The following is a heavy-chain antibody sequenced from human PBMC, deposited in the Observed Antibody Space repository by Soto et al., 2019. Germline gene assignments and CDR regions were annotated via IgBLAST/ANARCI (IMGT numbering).Heavy chain of an antibody. CDR3: ASAVGYDPFGLAFDI. Sequence: SETRSLTCTVSGGSVSSGSYYWSWIRQPPGKGLEWIGYIYYSGSTNYNPSLKSRVTISVDTSKNQFSLKLSSVTAADTAVYYCASAVGYDPFGLAFDIWGQGTMVTVSS. J-gene: IGHJ3*02. D-gene: IGHD5-12*01. CDR2: IYYSGST. CDR1: GGSVSSGSYY. V-gene: IGHV4-61*01.